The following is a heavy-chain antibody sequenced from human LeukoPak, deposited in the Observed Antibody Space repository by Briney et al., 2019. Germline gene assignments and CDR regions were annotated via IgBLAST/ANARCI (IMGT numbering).Heavy chain of an antibody. CDR1: GGSISSYY. Sequence: PPETLSLACTVSGGSISSYYWSWIRQPPGKGLEWIGYIYYSGSTNYNPSLKSRVTISVDTSKNQFPLKLSSVTAADTAVYYCARDRRVGYFDYWGQGTLVTVSS. V-gene: IGHV4-59*01. CDR2: IYYSGST. J-gene: IGHJ4*02. CDR3: ARDRRVGYFDY.